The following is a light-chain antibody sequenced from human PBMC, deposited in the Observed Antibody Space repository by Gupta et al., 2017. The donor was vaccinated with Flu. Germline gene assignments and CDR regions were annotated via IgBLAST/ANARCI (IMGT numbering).Light chain of an antibody. V-gene: IGKV1-39*01. Sequence: DIHMTVSPFSLSASVGDRVTITCRASQSISSYLNWYQQKPGKAPKLLIYAASSLQRGVPSRFSGSGSGTDFTLTISSLQPEDFATYYCQQSYSTPYTFGQGTKLEIK. CDR3: QQSYSTPYT. J-gene: IGKJ2*01. CDR1: QSISSY. CDR2: AAS.